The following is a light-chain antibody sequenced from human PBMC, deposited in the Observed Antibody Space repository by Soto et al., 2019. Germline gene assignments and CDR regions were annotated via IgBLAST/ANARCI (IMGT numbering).Light chain of an antibody. CDR2: DAS. CDR3: QQRNNWPPSIT. V-gene: IGKV3-11*01. J-gene: IGKJ5*01. CDR1: QSVGGH. Sequence: EIVLTQSPATLSLSPGERATLSCRASQSVGGHLAWYQQKPGQAHRLLIYDASDRATGIPARFSGSGSETDFTLTTSSLEPDDFAVYYCQQRNNWPPSITFGQGTRLEIK.